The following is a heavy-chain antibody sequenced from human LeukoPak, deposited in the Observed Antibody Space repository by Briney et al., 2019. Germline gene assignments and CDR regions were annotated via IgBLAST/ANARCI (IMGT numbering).Heavy chain of an antibody. D-gene: IGHD1-26*01. V-gene: IGHV3-53*01. CDR3: ARDPSYSGSYDYMDV. J-gene: IGHJ6*03. Sequence: GGSLRLSCAASGFTFSSNYMSWVRQAPGKGLEWVSVIYSGGSTYYADSVTGRFTISRDNSKNTLSLQMNSLRAEDTAVYYCARDPSYSGSYDYMDVWGKGTTVTVSS. CDR1: GFTFSSNY. CDR2: IYSGGST.